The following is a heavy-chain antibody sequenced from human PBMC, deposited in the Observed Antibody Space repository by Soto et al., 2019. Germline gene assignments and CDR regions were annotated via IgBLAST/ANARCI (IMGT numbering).Heavy chain of an antibody. CDR1: GFTLNTYG. D-gene: IGHD3-10*01. Sequence: QVLLVESGGGVVQPGRSLRLSCASSGFTLNTYGMHWVRQAPGKGLDWVAIISYDGSNEYYADSVKGRFTISRDNSKNTLFLQMNSLRAEDTAVYYCATSMGDGSGPDSYYGMDVWGQGTTVTVSS. J-gene: IGHJ6*02. CDR2: ISYDGSNE. CDR3: ATSMGDGSGPDSYYGMDV. V-gene: IGHV3-30*03.